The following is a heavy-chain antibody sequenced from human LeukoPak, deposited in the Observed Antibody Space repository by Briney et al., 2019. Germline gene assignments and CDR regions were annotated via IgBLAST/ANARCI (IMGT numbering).Heavy chain of an antibody. V-gene: IGHV4-59*01. Sequence: SETLSLTCTVSGGSISSYYWSWIRQPPGKGLEWIGYIYYSGSTNYNPSLKSRVTISVDTSKNQFSLKLSSVTAADTAVYYCARGDIVGATYDYWGQGILVTVSS. CDR3: ARGDIVGATYDY. CDR2: IYYSGST. CDR1: GGSISSYY. D-gene: IGHD1-26*01. J-gene: IGHJ4*02.